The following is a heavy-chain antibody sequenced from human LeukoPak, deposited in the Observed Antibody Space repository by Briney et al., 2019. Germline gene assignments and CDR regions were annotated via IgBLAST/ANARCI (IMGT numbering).Heavy chain of an antibody. CDR1: GGSFSGYY. J-gene: IGHJ4*02. CDR2: INHSGST. CDR3: ARVRGNYDFWSGYSVNRIDY. Sequence: SETLSLTCAVYGGSFSGYYWSWIRQPPGKGLEWIGEINHSGSTNYNPSLKSRVIISVDTSENQFSLKLSSVTAADTAVYYCARVRGNYDFWSGYSVNRIDYWGQGTLVTVSS. D-gene: IGHD3-3*01. V-gene: IGHV4-34*01.